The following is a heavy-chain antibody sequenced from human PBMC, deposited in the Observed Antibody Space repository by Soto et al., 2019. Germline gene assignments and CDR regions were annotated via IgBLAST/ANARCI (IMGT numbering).Heavy chain of an antibody. D-gene: IGHD5-18*01. CDR3: ARRYGSCFAY. Sequence: PSETLSLTCTVSGGSISSSSYYWGWIRQPPGKGLEWIGYIYYSGSTNYNPSLKSRVTISVDTSKNQFSLKLSSVTAADTAVYYWARRYGSCFAYWGQGTLVTVSS. CDR2: IYYSGST. CDR1: GGSISSSSYY. J-gene: IGHJ4*02. V-gene: IGHV4-61*05.